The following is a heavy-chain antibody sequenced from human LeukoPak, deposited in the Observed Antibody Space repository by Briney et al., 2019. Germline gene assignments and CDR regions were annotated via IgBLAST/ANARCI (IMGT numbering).Heavy chain of an antibody. CDR3: ASLPPSDY. J-gene: IGHJ4*02. CDR2: IYYSGST. CDR1: GTSISINY. V-gene: IGHV4-59*08. Sequence: PSETLSLTCDVSGTSISINYWSWIRQPPGKGLEWIGYIYYSGSTNYNPSLKSRVTISVDTSKNQFSLKLSSVTAADTAVYYCASLPPSDYWGQGTLVTVSS.